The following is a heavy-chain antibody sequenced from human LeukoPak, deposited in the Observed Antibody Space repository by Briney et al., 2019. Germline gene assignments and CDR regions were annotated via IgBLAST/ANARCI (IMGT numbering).Heavy chain of an antibody. CDR2: ISGSGDVT. Sequence: GGSLRLSCAASGFTFSSYTMNWVRQAPGKGLEWVSAISGSGDVTYYADSVKGRFTISRDNSKNTLYLQVNSLRAEDTAVYYCARDGANRGIYFDYWGQGTLVTVSS. CDR3: ARDGANRGIYFDY. D-gene: IGHD7-27*01. V-gene: IGHV3-23*01. J-gene: IGHJ4*02. CDR1: GFTFSSYT.